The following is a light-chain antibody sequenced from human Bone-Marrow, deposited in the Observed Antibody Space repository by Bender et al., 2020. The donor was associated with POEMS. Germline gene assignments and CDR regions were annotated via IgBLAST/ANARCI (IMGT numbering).Light chain of an antibody. Sequence: QSALTQPPSASGSPGQSVTISCTGTSSDIGGYDYVSWYQQHPGRAPKLILYDVTNRPSGVSNRFSGSKSGNTASLTISGLQAEDEADYYCSSYTDTTTLFGGGTKLTFL. CDR1: SSDIGGYDY. CDR2: DVT. J-gene: IGLJ2*01. CDR3: SSYTDTTTL. V-gene: IGLV2-14*03.